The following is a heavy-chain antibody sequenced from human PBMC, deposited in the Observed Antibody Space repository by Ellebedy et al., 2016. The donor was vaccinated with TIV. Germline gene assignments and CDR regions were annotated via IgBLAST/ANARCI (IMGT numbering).Heavy chain of an antibody. CDR2: INSNNNST. CDR3: ARRREYSSGSNWFDT. CDR1: GYTFTSYY. Sequence: AASVKVSCKASGYTFTSYYIYWVRQAPGQGLEWMGIINSNNNSTNYAQKFQGRVTMTRDTSTCTVYMELSSLRSEDTAVYYCARRREYSSGSNWFDTWGQGTLVTVSS. D-gene: IGHD6-19*01. J-gene: IGHJ5*02. V-gene: IGHV1-46*01.